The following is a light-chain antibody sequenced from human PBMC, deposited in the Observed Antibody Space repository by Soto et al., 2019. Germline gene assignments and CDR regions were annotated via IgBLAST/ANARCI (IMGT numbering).Light chain of an antibody. Sequence: EIVLTQSPGTLSLSPGERATLSCRASQSVSSNYLAWYQQKRGQAPRLLIYGASSRATGIPTRFSGSRSGTAFTLTISRLEPEDFAVYYCQQYDTSPRTFGQGTKVEI. V-gene: IGKV3-20*01. J-gene: IGKJ1*01. CDR1: QSVSSNY. CDR3: QQYDTSPRT. CDR2: GAS.